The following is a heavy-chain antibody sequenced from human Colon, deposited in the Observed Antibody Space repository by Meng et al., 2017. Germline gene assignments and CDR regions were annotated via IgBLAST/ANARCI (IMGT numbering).Heavy chain of an antibody. CDR3: ARVEVGITSGDY. CDR2: MNPNSGNT. V-gene: IGHV1-8*01. J-gene: IGHJ4*02. D-gene: IGHD1-26*01. CDR1: DYTFTSYE. Sequence: VRSGVTVMKPGPSEKAPCKASDYTFTSYEINGGRQATGQGLEWMGWMNPNSGNTGYAQKFQGRVTMTRNTAIRTAYMELSRLRSEDTAVYYCARVEVGITSGDYWGQGTLVTVSS.